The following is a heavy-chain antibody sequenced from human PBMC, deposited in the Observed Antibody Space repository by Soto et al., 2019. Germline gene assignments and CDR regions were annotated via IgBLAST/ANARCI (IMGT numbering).Heavy chain of an antibody. Sequence: ASVKVSCKASGYNFKDHYIHWVRQAPGQGLEWMGWINPSSGGTNYAGKFQGRVTMSRDTSISTAYVELDKLTSDDTAVYYCAKAGDYYDSGGYSDCWGQGTLVTVSS. CDR3: AKAGDYYDSGGYSDC. CDR1: GYNFKDHY. D-gene: IGHD3-22*01. J-gene: IGHJ4*02. CDR2: INPSSGGT. V-gene: IGHV1-2*02.